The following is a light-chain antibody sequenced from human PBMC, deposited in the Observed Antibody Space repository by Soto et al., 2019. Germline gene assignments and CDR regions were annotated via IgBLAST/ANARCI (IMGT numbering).Light chain of an antibody. CDR3: QQYGDSPT. CDR1: QSVSSDY. J-gene: IGKJ1*01. CDR2: GAS. V-gene: IGKV3-20*01. Sequence: EIVLTQSPGTLSLSPGERAILSCRASQSVSSDYLAWYQQQKPGQAPRLLIYGASIRATGIPDRFSGSGTGTDFTLTISRLEPEDFAVYYCQQYGDSPTFGQGTRVESK.